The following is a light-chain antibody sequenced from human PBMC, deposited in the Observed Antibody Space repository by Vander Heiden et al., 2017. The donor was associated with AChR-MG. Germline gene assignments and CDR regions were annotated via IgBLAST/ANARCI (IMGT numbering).Light chain of an antibody. CDR3: QQCNSDPHELT. V-gene: IGKV1-13*02. CDR1: QGISSA. Sequence: AIQLTQSPSSLSASVGDRVTITCRASQGISSALAWYQQKPGKAPKLLIYDASSLESGVPSRFSGSGSGTDFTLTISSLQPEDFATYYCQQCNSDPHELTFGGGTKVEIK. CDR2: DAS. J-gene: IGKJ4*01.